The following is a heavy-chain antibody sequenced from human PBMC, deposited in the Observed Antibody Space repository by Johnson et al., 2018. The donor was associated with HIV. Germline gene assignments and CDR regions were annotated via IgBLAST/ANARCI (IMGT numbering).Heavy chain of an antibody. CDR2: ISWDGNRN. V-gene: IGHV3-43D*03. CDR1: GFTYDDYA. CDR3: ARVPPFGTHPDGAFDI. D-gene: IGHD1-1*01. J-gene: IGHJ3*02. Sequence: EVQLVESGGGVVQPGGSLRLSCAASGFTYDDYAIHWVRQSPGKGLEWVSLISWDGNRNYYADSVKGRFTISRNNAKNSLYLQMNSLRAEDTAVYYCARVPPFGTHPDGAFDIWGQGTMVTVSS.